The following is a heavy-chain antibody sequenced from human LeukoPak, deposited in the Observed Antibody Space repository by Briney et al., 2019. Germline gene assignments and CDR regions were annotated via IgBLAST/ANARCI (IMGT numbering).Heavy chain of an antibody. V-gene: IGHV3-15*01. CDR2: IKSNTDGGTT. J-gene: IGHJ4*02. CDR1: GFTFSNAW. CDR3: TTRPNPRDGPSDF. Sequence: PWGSLRLSCAASGFTFSNAWMTWVRQAPGKGLEWVGRIKSNTDGGTTDYAAPVKGRFTISRDDSKNTVYLQMDSLTTEDTALYYCTTRPNPRDGPSDFWGQGT.